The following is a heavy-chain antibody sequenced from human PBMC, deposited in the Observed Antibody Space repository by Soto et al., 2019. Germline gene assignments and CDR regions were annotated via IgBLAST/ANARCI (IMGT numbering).Heavy chain of an antibody. V-gene: IGHV4-59*01. Sequence: QVQLQESGPGLVKPSETLSLTCTVSGGSISSYYWSWIRQPPGKGLEWIGYIYYSGSTNYNPSLKSRVTISVDTSKNQFSLKLSSVTAADTAVYYCARAIAAADLDYWGQGTLVTVS. J-gene: IGHJ4*02. D-gene: IGHD6-13*01. CDR3: ARAIAAADLDY. CDR2: IYYSGST. CDR1: GGSISSYY.